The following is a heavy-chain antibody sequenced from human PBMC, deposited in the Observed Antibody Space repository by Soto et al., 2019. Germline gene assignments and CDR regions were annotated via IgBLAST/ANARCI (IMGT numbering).Heavy chain of an antibody. V-gene: IGHV3-48*02. Sequence: EVQLVESGGGLVQPGGSRKLSCEASGFTFSNYNMHWVRQAPGKGLEWLAYISTTRTTIYYADSVKGRFTIARDNVKSSLYLYMNSLRDEDTAVYYCARDRVGLDYWGQGTLVTVSS. CDR3: ARDRVGLDY. CDR1: GFTFSNYN. D-gene: IGHD3-16*01. CDR2: ISTTRTTI. J-gene: IGHJ4*02.